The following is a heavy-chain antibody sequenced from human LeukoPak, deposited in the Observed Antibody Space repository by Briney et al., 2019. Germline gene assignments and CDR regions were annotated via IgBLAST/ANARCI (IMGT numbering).Heavy chain of an antibody. D-gene: IGHD3-10*01. CDR2: ISGSGGST. CDR1: GFTLSSYA. CDR3: ARFPRLQYYFDY. Sequence: GGSLRHSCAPPGFTLSSYAMSWVRQAPGKGLGWVSAISGSGGSTYSADSVKGRFTISRDNSKNTLYLQMNSLRAEDTAVYYCARFPRLQYYFDYWGQGTLVTVSS. V-gene: IGHV3-23*01. J-gene: IGHJ4*02.